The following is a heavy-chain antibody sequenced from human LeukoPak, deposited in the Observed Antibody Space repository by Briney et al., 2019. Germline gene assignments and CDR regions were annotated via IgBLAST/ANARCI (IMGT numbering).Heavy chain of an antibody. CDR2: IYHSGST. CDR1: GGSISSGGYS. CDR3: XXXXXPYQSWGAFDI. V-gene: IGHV4-30-2*01. J-gene: IGHJ3*02. D-gene: IGHD2-2*01. Sequence: LSETLSLTCAVSGGSISSGGYSWSWIRQPPGKGLEWIGYIYHSGSTYYNPSLKSRVTISVDRSKNQFSLKLSSVTAADTAVYYXXXXXXPYQSWGAFDIWGQGTMVTVSS.